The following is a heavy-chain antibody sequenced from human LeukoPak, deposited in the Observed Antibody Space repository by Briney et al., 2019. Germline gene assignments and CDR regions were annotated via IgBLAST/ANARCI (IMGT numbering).Heavy chain of an antibody. Sequence: SETLSLTCTVSGGSISSYYWSWIRQPPGKGLEWIGYIYYSGSTNYNPSLKSRVTLSVDTSKNQFSLKLSSVTAADTAVYYCARVVAYYYGSGSYHFFDYWGQGTLVTVSS. CDR2: IYYSGST. CDR1: GGSISSYY. CDR3: ARVVAYYYGSGSYHFFDY. J-gene: IGHJ4*02. V-gene: IGHV4-59*01. D-gene: IGHD3-10*01.